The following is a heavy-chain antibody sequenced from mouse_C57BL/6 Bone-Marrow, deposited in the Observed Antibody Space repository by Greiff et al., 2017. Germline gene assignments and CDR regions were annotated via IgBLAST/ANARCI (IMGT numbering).Heavy chain of an antibody. V-gene: IGHV1-69*01. CDR3: ARPSYYSKKGYYFDY. D-gene: IGHD2-5*01. CDR2: IDPSDSYT. Sequence: QVQLQQPGAELVMPGASVKLSCKASGYTFTSYWMHWVKQRPGQGLEWIGEIDPSDSYTNYNQKIKGKSTLTEDKSSSTAYMQRSSLTSEDSAVYYCARPSYYSKKGYYFDYWGQGTTLTVSS. CDR1: GYTFTSYW. J-gene: IGHJ2*01.